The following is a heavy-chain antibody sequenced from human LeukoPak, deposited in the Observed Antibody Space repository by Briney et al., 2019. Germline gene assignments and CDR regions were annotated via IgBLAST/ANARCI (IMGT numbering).Heavy chain of an antibody. D-gene: IGHD2-2*01. J-gene: IGHJ4*02. Sequence: GASVKVSCKASGYTFTGYYMHWVRQAPGQGLEWMGWINPNSGGTNYAQKFQGRVTMTRDTSISTAYMELSRLRSDDTAVYYCARDPYCSSISCKLWGQGTLVTVSS. CDR3: ARDPYCSSISCKL. V-gene: IGHV1-2*02. CDR2: INPNSGGT. CDR1: GYTFTGYY.